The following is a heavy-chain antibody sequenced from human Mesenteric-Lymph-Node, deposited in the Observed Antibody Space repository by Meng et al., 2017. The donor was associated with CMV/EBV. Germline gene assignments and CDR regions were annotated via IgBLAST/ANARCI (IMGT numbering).Heavy chain of an antibody. CDR2: IYHSGST. V-gene: IGHV4-38-2*02. CDR1: GYSISSGYY. CDR3: ARGLINYGMDV. J-gene: IGHJ6*02. Sequence: GSLRLSCTVSGYSISSGYYWGWIRQPPGKGLEWIGSIYHSGSTYYNPSLKSRVTISVDTSKNQFSLKLSSVTAADTAVYYCARGLINYGMDVWGQGTTVTVSS. D-gene: IGHD2-8*01.